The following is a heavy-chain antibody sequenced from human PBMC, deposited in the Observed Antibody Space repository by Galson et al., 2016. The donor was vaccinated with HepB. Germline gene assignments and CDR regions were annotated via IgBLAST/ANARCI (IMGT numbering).Heavy chain of an antibody. CDR1: GLTLSSYG. CDR3: AQRRLGLGNFYFDY. Sequence: SLRLSCAASGLTLSSYGMHWVRRAPGKGLEWVALISYDASNKYYADSVKGRFTTSRDNSKSTLYLQMNSLRVEDTATYFCAQRRLGLGNFYFDYWGQGTLVTVSS. J-gene: IGHJ4*02. CDR2: ISYDASNK. V-gene: IGHV3-30*18. D-gene: IGHD3-16*01.